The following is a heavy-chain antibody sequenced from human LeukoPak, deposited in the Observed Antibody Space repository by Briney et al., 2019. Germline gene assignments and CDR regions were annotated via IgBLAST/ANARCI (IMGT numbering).Heavy chain of an antibody. J-gene: IGHJ4*02. CDR2: IYSGGST. D-gene: IGHD2-21*01. Sequence: PGGSLRLSCAASGFTVSSNYMSWVRQAPGKGLEWVSVIYSGGSTYYADSVKGRFTISRDNSKNTLYLQMNSLRAEDAAVYYCARDRGDSLFDYWGQGTLVTVSS. CDR1: GFTVSSNY. CDR3: ARDRGDSLFDY. V-gene: IGHV3-53*01.